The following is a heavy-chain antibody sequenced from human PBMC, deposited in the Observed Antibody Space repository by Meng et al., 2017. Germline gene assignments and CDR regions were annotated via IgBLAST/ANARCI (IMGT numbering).Heavy chain of an antibody. CDR1: GFTFNNFW. V-gene: IGHV3-74*01. CDR2: ISGDGSIT. D-gene: IGHD1-1*01. CDR3: LDEAPRSDS. Sequence: VQLVKSGGGLVKTGGSLRLSCAASGFTFNNFWMHWVRQVPGKGLVWVSRISGDGSITNYADSVKGRFTISRDNAKNTLYLQMNSLRPEETAVYYCLDEAPRSDSWGQGSLVTVSS. J-gene: IGHJ4*02.